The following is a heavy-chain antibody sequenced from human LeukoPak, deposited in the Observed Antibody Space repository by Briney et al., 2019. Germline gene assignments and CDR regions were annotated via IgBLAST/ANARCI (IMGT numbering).Heavy chain of an antibody. D-gene: IGHD6-13*01. CDR3: AKDIGAAAGTAFDY. CDR1: GFTFSSYG. CDR2: INTFGTTA. Sequence: GGSLRLSCAVSGFTFSSYGMNWVRQVPGKGLVWVSHINTFGTTATYADSVKGRFTISRDNAKNSLYLQMNSLRAEDTALYYCAKDIGAAAGTAFDYWGQGTLVTVSS. V-gene: IGHV3-74*01. J-gene: IGHJ4*02.